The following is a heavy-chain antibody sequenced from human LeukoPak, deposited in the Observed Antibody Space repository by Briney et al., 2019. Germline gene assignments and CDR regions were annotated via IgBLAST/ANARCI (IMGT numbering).Heavy chain of an antibody. D-gene: IGHD4-17*01. J-gene: IGHJ5*02. V-gene: IGHV3-30*03. CDR2: ISYDGSNK. CDR1: GFTFSSYG. Sequence: GGSLRLSCAASGFTFSSYGMHWVRQAPGKGLEWVAVISYDGSNKYYADSVKGRFTISRDNSKNTLYLQMNSLRAEDTAVYYCAREGATVTTESLLPWFDPWGQGTLVTVSS. CDR3: AREGATVTTESLLPWFDP.